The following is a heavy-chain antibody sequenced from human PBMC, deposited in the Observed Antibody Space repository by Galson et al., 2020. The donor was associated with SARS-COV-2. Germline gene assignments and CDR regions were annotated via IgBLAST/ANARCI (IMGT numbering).Heavy chain of an antibody. CDR2: ISSSGSTI. CDR1: GFTFSDYY. J-gene: IGHJ4*02. CDR3: ARDEIIGYFDY. V-gene: IGHV3-11*01. Sequence: SCAASGFTFSDYYMSWIRQAPGKGLEWVSYISSSGSTIYYADSVKGRFTISRDNAKNSLYLQMNSLRAEDTAVYYCARDEIIGYFDYWGQGTLVTVSS.